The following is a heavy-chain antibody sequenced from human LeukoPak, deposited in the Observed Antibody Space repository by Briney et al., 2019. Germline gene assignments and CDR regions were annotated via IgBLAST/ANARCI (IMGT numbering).Heavy chain of an antibody. D-gene: IGHD6-13*01. CDR2: INSDARNT. Sequence: PGGSLRLSCAASGFTFSSYWMYWVRQAPGKGLVWVSRINSDARNTNYADSVKGRFTISRDNSKSTLDLQMNSLRAEDTAVYSCAKGYSSVWYYFDSWGQGTLVTVSS. CDR1: GFTFSSYW. J-gene: IGHJ4*02. CDR3: AKGYSSVWYYFDS. V-gene: IGHV3-74*01.